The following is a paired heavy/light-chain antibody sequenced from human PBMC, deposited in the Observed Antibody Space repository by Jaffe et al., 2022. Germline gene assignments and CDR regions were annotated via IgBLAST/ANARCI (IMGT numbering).Heavy chain of an antibody. CDR1: GFTFSNYW. Sequence: EVQLVESGGGLVQPGGSLRLSCAASGFTFSNYWMHWVRLAPGTGLVWVSRIHSDGSITSHADSVKGRFTISRDNAKNTLYLQMNSLRAEDTAIYYCTRSGISPDFDYWGQGTLVTVSS. J-gene: IGHJ4*02. D-gene: IGHD2-15*01. V-gene: IGHV3-74*01. CDR3: TRSGISPDFDY. CDR2: IHSDGSIT.
Light chain of an antibody. CDR1: QSVLCGSNNKNC. Sequence: DIVMTQSPDSLAVSLGERATIYCKPSQSVLCGSNNKNCLAWYQRKPGQPPKLIIYWASTRESGVPDRFSGSGSGTDFTLTISSLQAEDVAVYYCQQYYSIPFTFGQGTKLEIK. CDR3: QQYYSIPFT. J-gene: IGKJ2*01. V-gene: IGKV4-1*01. CDR2: WAS.